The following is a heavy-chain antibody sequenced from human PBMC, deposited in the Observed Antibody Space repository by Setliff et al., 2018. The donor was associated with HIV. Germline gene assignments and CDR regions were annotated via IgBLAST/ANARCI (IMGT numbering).Heavy chain of an antibody. J-gene: IGHJ6*01. CDR2: IHTSGGT. Sequence: SETLSLTCTVSGGSISSGSYYWSWIRQPAGKGLEWIGHIHTSGGTKYNPSLKSRVTISADTSKNQFSLKLSSMTAADTAVYYCARDNSYYYGSGSHYWYGMDVWGQGTTVTVSS. V-gene: IGHV4-61*09. D-gene: IGHD3-10*01. CDR1: GGSISSGSYY. CDR3: ARDNSYYYGSGSHYWYGMDV.